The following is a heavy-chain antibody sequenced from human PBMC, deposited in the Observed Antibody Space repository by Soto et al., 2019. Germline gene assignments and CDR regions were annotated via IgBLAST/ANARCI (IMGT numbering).Heavy chain of an antibody. V-gene: IGHV3-30*18. CDR1: GFTFSNYG. CDR2: ISSDVINK. CDR3: AKDLGSGRYLFNAFDI. J-gene: IGHJ3*02. Sequence: QGQLVESGGGVVQPGRSLRLSCAASGFTFSNYGMHWVRQAPGKGLEWVAVISSDVINKYYADSVKGRVTISRDNSKKTLSMQMNSLRAEDTAVCYCAKDLGSGRYLFNAFDIWGQGTMFTVSS. D-gene: IGHD1-26*01.